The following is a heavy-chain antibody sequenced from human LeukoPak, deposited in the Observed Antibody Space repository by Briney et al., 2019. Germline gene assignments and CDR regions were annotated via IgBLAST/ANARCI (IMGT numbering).Heavy chain of an antibody. J-gene: IGHJ3*02. V-gene: IGHV3-9*03. Sequence: GRSLRLSCAASGFTFDDFAMHWVRQAPWKGLEWVSSISWNSGAIGYADSVKGRFTISRDNAKNSLYLQMNSLRAEDMALYYCAKNMISAGRGTFDIWGQGTMVTVSS. CDR1: GFTFDDFA. D-gene: IGHD1-14*01. CDR3: AKNMISAGRGTFDI. CDR2: ISWNSGAI.